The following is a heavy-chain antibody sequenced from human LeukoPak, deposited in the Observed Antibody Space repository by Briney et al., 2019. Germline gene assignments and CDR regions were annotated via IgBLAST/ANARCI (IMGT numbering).Heavy chain of an antibody. CDR3: ARDKDYASDM. CDR1: GFPFSSYW. CDR2: INFKSEDI. Sequence: GSLRLSCAASGFPFSSYWMSWVRQAPGKGLEWISFINFKSEDIRYADSVEGRFIISRDNARKSLYLHMNSLRAEDTAVYYCARDKDYASDMWGQGTMVTVAS. D-gene: IGHD4-11*01. J-gene: IGHJ3*02. V-gene: IGHV3-48*01.